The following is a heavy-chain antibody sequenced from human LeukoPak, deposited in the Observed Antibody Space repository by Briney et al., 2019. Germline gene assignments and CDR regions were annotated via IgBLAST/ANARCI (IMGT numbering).Heavy chain of an antibody. D-gene: IGHD3-10*01. J-gene: IGHJ4*02. CDR3: AKEYGSGSKKQPRRIDY. V-gene: IGHV3-53*05. CDR1: GFTVSNNY. Sequence: GGSLRLPCAASGFTVSNNYMSWVRQAPGKRLEWVSLIYSGGSTYYADSVKGRFTISRDNSKNTLYLQMNSLRAEDTAVYYCAKEYGSGSKKQPRRIDYWGQGTLVTVSS. CDR2: IYSGGST.